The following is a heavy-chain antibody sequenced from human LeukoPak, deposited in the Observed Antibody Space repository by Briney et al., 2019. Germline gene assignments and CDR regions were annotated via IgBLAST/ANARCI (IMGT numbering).Heavy chain of an antibody. Sequence: GASVKVSCKASGYTFTSYAMNWVRQAPGQGLKWMGWIDTNTGNPTYAQGFTGRIVFSLDTSVSTAYLQISSLKAEDSAVYYCAKNGLGAVVKTDWGQGTLVTVSS. D-gene: IGHD3-22*01. J-gene: IGHJ4*02. V-gene: IGHV7-4-1*02. CDR3: AKNGLGAVVKTD. CDR1: GYTFTSYA. CDR2: IDTNTGNP.